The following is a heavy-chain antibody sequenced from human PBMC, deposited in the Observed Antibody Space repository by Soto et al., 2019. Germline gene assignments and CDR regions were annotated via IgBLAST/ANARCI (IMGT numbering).Heavy chain of an antibody. J-gene: IGHJ4*02. CDR2: IYPGDSDT. Sequence: GESLKISCKGSGYSFTSYWIAWVRQMPGKGLEWMGIIYPGDSDTRYSPSFQGQVTISADKSISTAYLQWSSLRSEDTAVYYCARTLYGDNVDYWGQGTLVTVSS. CDR1: GYSFTSYW. CDR3: ARTLYGDNVDY. D-gene: IGHD4-17*01. V-gene: IGHV5-51*01.